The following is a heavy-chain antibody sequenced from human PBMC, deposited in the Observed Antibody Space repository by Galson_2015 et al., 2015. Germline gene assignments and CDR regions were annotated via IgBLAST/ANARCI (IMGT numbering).Heavy chain of an antibody. V-gene: IGHV1-18*01. J-gene: IGHJ3*02. CDR3: ARDLGGGVRYFDRFDAFDI. CDR2: ISAYNGNT. Sequence: VKVSCKASGYTFTSYGISWVRQAPGQGLEWMGWISAYNGNTNYAQKLQGRVTMTTDTSTSTAYMELRSLRSDDTAVYYCARDLGGGVRYFDRFDAFDIWGQGTMVTVSS. D-gene: IGHD3-9*01. CDR1: GYTFTSYG.